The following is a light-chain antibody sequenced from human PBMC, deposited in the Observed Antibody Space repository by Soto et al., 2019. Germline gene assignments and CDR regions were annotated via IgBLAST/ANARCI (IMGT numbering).Light chain of an antibody. V-gene: IGKV3-15*01. CDR2: GAS. CDR3: QQYNNWPRRT. Sequence: EIVMTQSPATLSVSPGERATLSCRASQSVSSNLAWYQQKPGQAPRLLIYGASTRATGIPARFSVSGSGTEFTLTISSLQSEDFAVYYCQQYNNWPRRTFGGGTKVEIK. CDR1: QSVSSN. J-gene: IGKJ4*01.